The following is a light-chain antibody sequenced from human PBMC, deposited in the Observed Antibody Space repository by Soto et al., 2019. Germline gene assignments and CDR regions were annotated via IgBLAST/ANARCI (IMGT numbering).Light chain of an antibody. J-gene: IGKJ4*01. CDR3: QQYYSTPLT. CDR2: WAS. CDR1: QSVLYSSNNKNY. Sequence: DIVMTQSPDSLAVSLGERATINCKSSQSVLYSSNNKNYLAWYQQKPGQPPKLLIYWASTRESGVPDRFSGSGSGIDFTLTINSLQAEDVAVYYCQQYYSTPLTFGGGTKVEIK. V-gene: IGKV4-1*01.